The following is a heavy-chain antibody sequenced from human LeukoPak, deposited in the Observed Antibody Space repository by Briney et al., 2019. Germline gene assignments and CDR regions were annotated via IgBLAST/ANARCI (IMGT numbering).Heavy chain of an antibody. CDR3: ANSVTAYYFDY. CDR2: ISGSGGST. CDR1: GFTFSSYA. Sequence: GGSLRLSCAASGFTFSSYAMSWVRQAPGKGLEWVSAISGSGGSTYYADSVKGRFTISRDNSKNTLYLQMNSLRAKDTAVYYCANSVTAYYFDYWGQGTLVTVSS. J-gene: IGHJ4*02. D-gene: IGHD2-21*02. V-gene: IGHV3-23*01.